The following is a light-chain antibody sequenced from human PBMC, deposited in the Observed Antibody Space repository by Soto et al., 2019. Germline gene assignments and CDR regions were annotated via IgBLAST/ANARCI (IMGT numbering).Light chain of an antibody. CDR1: QDITNY. J-gene: IGKJ2*01. V-gene: IGKV1-17*03. Sequence: DIQMPQSPSAMSASLGDGVTITCRASQDITNYLVWFQQKPGKVPKRLIYAASDLGSGVPSRFSGSGFGTEFTLTISSLQPEDFATYYCLQHNSYPYTFGQGTKLEIK. CDR3: LQHNSYPYT. CDR2: AAS.